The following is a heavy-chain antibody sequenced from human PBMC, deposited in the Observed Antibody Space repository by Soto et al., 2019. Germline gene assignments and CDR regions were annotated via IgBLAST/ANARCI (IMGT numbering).Heavy chain of an antibody. J-gene: IGHJ4*02. CDR2: ISGSGGST. V-gene: IGHV3-23*01. CDR3: ARRSSGWYFDY. Sequence: EVQLLESGGGLVQPGGSLRLSCAASGFTFSSYAMSWVRQAPGKGLEWVSAISGSGGSTYYADSVKGRFTISRDNSKNTLHLQVNSLRGEDTAVYYCARRSSGWYFDYWGQGTLVTVSS. D-gene: IGHD6-19*01. CDR1: GFTFSSYA.